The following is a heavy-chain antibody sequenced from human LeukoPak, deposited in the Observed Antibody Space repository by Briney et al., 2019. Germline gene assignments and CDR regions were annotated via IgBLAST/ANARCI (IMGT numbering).Heavy chain of an antibody. V-gene: IGHV3-64D*06. CDR1: GFTFSNYW. Sequence: GGSLRLSCAASGFTFSNYWMHWVRQAPGKGLEYVSAISSNGDNTYYADSVKGRFTISRDNSKNTLYLQMSSLRADDTAVYYCVRGTGYWGQGTLVTVSS. J-gene: IGHJ4*02. CDR2: ISSNGDNT. CDR3: VRGTGY.